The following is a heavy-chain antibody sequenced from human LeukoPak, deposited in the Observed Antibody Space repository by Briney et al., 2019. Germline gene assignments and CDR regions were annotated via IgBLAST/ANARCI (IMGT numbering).Heavy chain of an antibody. CDR3: AKVRGALRGYFDH. D-gene: IGHD3-16*01. CDR2: INQIGNT. J-gene: IGHJ4*02. CDR1: GGSFSGYY. Sequence: SETLALTCYLYGGSFSGYYWSWIRQSPGKGLEWIGEINQIGNTNYIPSLKSRLTISIDTSNNQFSLNLTSVTAADTGVYYFAKVRGALRGYFDHWGQGTLVT. V-gene: IGHV4-34*01.